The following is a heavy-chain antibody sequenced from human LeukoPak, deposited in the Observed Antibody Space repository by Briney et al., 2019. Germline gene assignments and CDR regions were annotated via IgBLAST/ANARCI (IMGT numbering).Heavy chain of an antibody. J-gene: IGHJ4*02. CDR2: IYYSGST. CDR3: ARGRRIAAKIDY. CDR1: GGSISSGGYY. V-gene: IGHV4-30-4*01. D-gene: IGHD6-13*01. Sequence: SETLPLTCTVSGGSISSGGYYWSWIRQPPGKGLEWIGYIYYSGSTYYNPSLKSRVTISVDTSKNQFSLKLSSVTAADTAVYYCARGRRIAAKIDYWGQGTLVTVSS.